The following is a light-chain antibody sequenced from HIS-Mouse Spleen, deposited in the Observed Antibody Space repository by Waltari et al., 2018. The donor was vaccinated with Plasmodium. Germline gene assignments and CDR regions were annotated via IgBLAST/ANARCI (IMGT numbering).Light chain of an antibody. CDR1: ALPTKY. CDR3: YSTDSIGNHRV. J-gene: IGLJ3*02. Sequence: SYELTQPPSVSVSPGQTARITCSGDALPTKYAYWYPQKSGQAPVLVIYEDSKRTSGIPVRLSGSSPGSMATLTIRGAQVEDEADYYCYSTDSIGNHRVFCVSTKLTVL. CDR2: EDS. V-gene: IGLV3-10*01.